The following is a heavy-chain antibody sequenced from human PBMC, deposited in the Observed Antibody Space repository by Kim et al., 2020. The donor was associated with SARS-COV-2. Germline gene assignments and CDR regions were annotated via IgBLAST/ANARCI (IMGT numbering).Heavy chain of an antibody. CDR2: ISSSSSTI. CDR1: GFTFSSYS. Sequence: GGSLRLSCAASGFTFSSYSMNWVRQAPGKGLEWVSYISSSSSTIYYADSVKGRFTISRDNAKNSLYLQMNSLRDEDTAVYYCARDYWMIRYYGMDVWGQGTTVTVSS. V-gene: IGHV3-48*02. D-gene: IGHD2-15*01. CDR3: ARDYWMIRYYGMDV. J-gene: IGHJ6*02.